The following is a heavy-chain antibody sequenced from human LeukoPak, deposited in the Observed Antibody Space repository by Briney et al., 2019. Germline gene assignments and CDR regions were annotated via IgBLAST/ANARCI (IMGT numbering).Heavy chain of an antibody. D-gene: IGHD3-22*01. CDR2: IHSDGSST. CDR1: GFTVSSNY. V-gene: IGHV3-74*01. J-gene: IGHJ4*02. Sequence: PGGSLRLSCAASGFTVSSNYMSWVRQAPGKGLVWVSRIHSDGSSTSYADSVRGRFTISRDDAKSTLYLQMNSLRAEDTAVYYCARSGWPYYFDYWGQGTLVTVSS. CDR3: ARSGWPYYFDY.